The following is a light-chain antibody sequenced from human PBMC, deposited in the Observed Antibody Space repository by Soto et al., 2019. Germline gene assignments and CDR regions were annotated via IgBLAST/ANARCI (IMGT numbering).Light chain of an antibody. CDR3: QQYGSSPPVT. CDR1: QSVSSSY. V-gene: IGKV3-20*01. Sequence: EIVLTQSPGTLSLSPGKRATLSCRASQSVSSSYLAWYQQKPGQAPRLLIYGASGRATGIPDRFSGSGSGKAFTLTISRLEPEDFAVYYCQQYGSSPPVTFGQGTRLEIK. CDR2: GAS. J-gene: IGKJ5*01.